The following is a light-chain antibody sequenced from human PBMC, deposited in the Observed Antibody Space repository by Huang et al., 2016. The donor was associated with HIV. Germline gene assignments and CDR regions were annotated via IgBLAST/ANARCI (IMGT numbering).Light chain of an antibody. V-gene: IGKV3-15*01. CDR1: QSVSNN. J-gene: IGKJ2*01. CDR2: GAS. CDR3: QQYNNWPPEYT. Sequence: EIVMTQSPATLSVAPGERATLSCRASQSVSNNLAWYQQKPGLAPTLLISGASTRATGSPARFSGSGSGTRFTLTISSLQSEDFAVYYCQQYNNWPPEYTFGQGTKLEIK.